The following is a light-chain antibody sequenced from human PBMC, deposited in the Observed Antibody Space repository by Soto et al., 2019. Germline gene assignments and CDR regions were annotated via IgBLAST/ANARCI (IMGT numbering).Light chain of an antibody. CDR3: SSLTTSDTWV. CDR2: EVK. CDR1: SSDVGNYNR. Sequence: QSALTQPASVSGSPGQSITISCSGGSSDVGNYNRVSWYRQHPGKAPQLIVYEVKNRPSGVSNRFSGSKSGNTASLTISGLQAEDEADDFCSSLTTSDTWVIGGGTKLTVL. J-gene: IGLJ3*02. V-gene: IGLV2-14*02.